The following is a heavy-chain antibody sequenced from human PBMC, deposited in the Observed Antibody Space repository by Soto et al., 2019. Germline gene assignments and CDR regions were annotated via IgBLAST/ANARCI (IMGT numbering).Heavy chain of an antibody. Sequence: ASVKVSCKASGYTFTSYGISWVRQAPGQGLEWMGWISAYNGNTNYAQKLQGRVTMTTDTSTSTAYMELRSLRSEDTAVYYCARFHYYYYYMDVWGKGTTVTVSS. CDR1: GYTFTSYG. CDR2: ISAYNGNT. V-gene: IGHV1-18*01. CDR3: ARFHYYYYYMDV. J-gene: IGHJ6*03.